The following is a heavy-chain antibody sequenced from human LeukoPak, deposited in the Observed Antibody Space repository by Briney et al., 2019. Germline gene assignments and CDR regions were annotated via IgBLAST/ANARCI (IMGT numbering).Heavy chain of an antibody. V-gene: IGHV3-21*01. CDR2: ISSSSSYI. D-gene: IGHD3-10*01. CDR1: GFTFSSYS. Sequence: GGSLRLSCAASGFTFSSYSMNWVRQAPGKGLEWVSSISSSSSYIYYADSVKGRFTISRDNAKNSLYLQMNSLRAEDTAVYYCARDPVYYGSGKFDYWGQGTLVTASS. CDR3: ARDPVYYGSGKFDY. J-gene: IGHJ4*02.